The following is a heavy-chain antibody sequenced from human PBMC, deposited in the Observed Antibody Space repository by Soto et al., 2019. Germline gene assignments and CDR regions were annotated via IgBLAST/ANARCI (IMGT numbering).Heavy chain of an antibody. CDR2: IYYSGST. D-gene: IGHD3-10*01. Sequence: QLQLQESGPGLVKPSETLSLTCTVSGGSISRSSYYWGWIRQPPGKGLEWIGSIYYSGSTQYNPSLQSRVTLSVDPSKNQFSRKLSSVTAADTAVYSCATLWFGEADYWGQGTLVTVSS. CDR3: ATLWFGEADY. V-gene: IGHV4-39*01. J-gene: IGHJ4*02. CDR1: GGSISRSSYY.